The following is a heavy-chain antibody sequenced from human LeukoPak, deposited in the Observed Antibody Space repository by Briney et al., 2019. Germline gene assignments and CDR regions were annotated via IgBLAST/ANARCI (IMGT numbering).Heavy chain of an antibody. J-gene: IGHJ3*02. D-gene: IGHD5-24*01. Sequence: SETLSLTCTVSGGSISNIYWNWIRQPAGKGLEWIGRIYTSGSTNYNPSLKSRVTISVDTSKNQFSLKLSSVTAADTAVYYCARDWVEMATIHAFDIWGQGTMVTVSS. CDR2: IYTSGST. V-gene: IGHV4-4*07. CDR1: GGSISNIY. CDR3: ARDWVEMATIHAFDI.